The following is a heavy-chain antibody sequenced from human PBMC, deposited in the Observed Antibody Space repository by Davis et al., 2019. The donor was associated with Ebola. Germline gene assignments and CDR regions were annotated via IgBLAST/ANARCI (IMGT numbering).Heavy chain of an antibody. CDR1: GGSISSYY. V-gene: IGHV4-59*01. J-gene: IGHJ5*02. D-gene: IGHD2/OR15-2a*01. CDR3: ARTVLQGWFDP. Sequence: SETLSLTCTVSGGSISSYYWSWIRQPPGKGLEWIGYIYYSGRTNYNPPLKSRVTISVDTSKNQFSLKLSSVTAADTAVYYCARTVLQGWFDPWGQGTLVTVSS. CDR2: IYYSGRT.